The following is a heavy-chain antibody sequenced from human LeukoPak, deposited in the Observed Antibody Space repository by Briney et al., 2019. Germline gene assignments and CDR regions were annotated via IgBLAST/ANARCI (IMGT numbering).Heavy chain of an antibody. CDR3: AKNPYEYYFDY. V-gene: IGHV1-2*02. D-gene: IGHD5-12*01. CDR1: GYTLTGYY. J-gene: IGHJ4*02. Sequence: ASVNVSCKASGYTLTGYYMHWLRQAPGQGLEWMGWINPNSGDTNYAQKFQGRVTMTRDTSISTAYMELSRLTSDDTAVYYCAKNPYEYYFDYWGQGTLVTVSS. CDR2: INPNSGDT.